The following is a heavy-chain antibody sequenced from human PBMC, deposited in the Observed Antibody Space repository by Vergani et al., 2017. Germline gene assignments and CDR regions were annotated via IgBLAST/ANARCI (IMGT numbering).Heavy chain of an antibody. Sequence: EVQLVESGGGLIQPGGSLRLSCAASGFTVSSNYMSWVRQAPGKGLEWVSVIYSGGSTYYADSVKGRFTISRDNSKNTLYLQMNSLRAEDTAVYYCARSDTYYYDSSGYYDGFDYWGQGTLVTVSS. J-gene: IGHJ4*02. D-gene: IGHD3-22*01. CDR2: IYSGGST. V-gene: IGHV3-53*01. CDR1: GFTVSSNY. CDR3: ARSDTYYYDSSGYYDGFDY.